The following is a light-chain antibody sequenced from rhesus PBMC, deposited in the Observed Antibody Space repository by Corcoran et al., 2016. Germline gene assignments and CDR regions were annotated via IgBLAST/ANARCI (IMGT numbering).Light chain of an antibody. CDR1: QSVSII. CDR2: DAS. V-gene: IGKV3-35*01. Sequence: EIVLTQSPATLSLSPGERATLSCRASQSVSIILAWYQQKPGQAPRLLIYDASSRATGIPDRFSGSGSGTDCTLIISSLEPEDVGVYYCQQYSNWPRTFGQGTKVEIK. CDR3: QQYSNWPRT. J-gene: IGKJ1*01.